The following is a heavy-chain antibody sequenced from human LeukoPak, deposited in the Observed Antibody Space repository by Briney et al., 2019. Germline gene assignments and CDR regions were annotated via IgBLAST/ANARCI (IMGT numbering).Heavy chain of an antibody. D-gene: IGHD6-19*01. V-gene: IGHV3-30*18. CDR1: GFTFSSYG. CDR2: ISYDGSNK. CDR3: AKDRESSGMHDAFDI. J-gene: IGHJ3*02. Sequence: PGGSLRLSCAASGFTFSSYGMHWVRQAPGKGLEWVAVISYDGSNKYYADSVKGRFTISRDNSKNTLYLQMNSLRAEGMAVYYCAKDRESSGMHDAFDIWGQGTMVTVSS.